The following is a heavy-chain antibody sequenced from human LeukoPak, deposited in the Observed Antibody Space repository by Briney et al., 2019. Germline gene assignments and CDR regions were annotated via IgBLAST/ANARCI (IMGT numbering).Heavy chain of an antibody. J-gene: IGHJ6*02. CDR2: INHSGST. D-gene: IGHD3-3*01. CDR3: ARGRVYDFWSGYRITYYYYGMDV. CDR1: GGSFSGYY. Sequence: SETLALTCAVYGGSFSGYYWSWIRQPPGKGLEWIGEINHSGSTNYNPSLKSRVTISVDTSKNQFSLKLSSVTAADTAVYYCARGRVYDFWSGYRITYYYYGMDVWGQGTTVTVSS. V-gene: IGHV4-34*01.